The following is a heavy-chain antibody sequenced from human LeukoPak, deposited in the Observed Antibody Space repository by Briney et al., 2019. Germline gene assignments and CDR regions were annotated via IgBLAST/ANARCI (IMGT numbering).Heavy chain of an antibody. D-gene: IGHD3-10*01. CDR1: GGSISSGGYY. V-gene: IGHV4-31*03. CDR3: ASEDTMVRGKIDY. Sequence: PSETLSLTCTVSGGSISSGGYYWSWIRQHPGKGLEWIGYIYHSGSTYYNPSLKSRVTISVDTSKNQFSLKLSSVTAADTAVYYCASEDTMVRGKIDYWGQGILVTVSS. CDR2: IYHSGST. J-gene: IGHJ4*02.